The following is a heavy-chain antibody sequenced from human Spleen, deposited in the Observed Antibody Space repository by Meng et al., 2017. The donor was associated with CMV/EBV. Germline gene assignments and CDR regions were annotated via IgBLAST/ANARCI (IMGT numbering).Heavy chain of an antibody. J-gene: IGHJ5*02. CDR1: GFTFSNYA. Sequence: GGSLRLSCAASGFTFSNYAMSWVRQAPGKGLEWVTGVSGSAIPTYYADSVKGRFTISRDNSKNTLYLQMNSLRTEDTAVYYCAKQARTAYNWFDPWGQGTLVTVSS. CDR3: AKQARTAYNWFDP. D-gene: IGHD5-18*01. CDR2: VSGSAIPT. V-gene: IGHV3-23*01.